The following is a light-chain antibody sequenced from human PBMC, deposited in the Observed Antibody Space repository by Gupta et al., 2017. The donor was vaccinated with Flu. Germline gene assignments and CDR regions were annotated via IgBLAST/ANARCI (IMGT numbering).Light chain of an antibody. CDR1: QASSSY. J-gene: IGKJ4*01. CDR3: QQGETTPLT. V-gene: IGKV1-39*01. Sequence: PSPLSASVGDRVTITWRARQASSSYLDWYQQKPGKAPKLLIYGAPSWESGVTERFSGSGSGTDFTLTINSLEPEDSATYYCQQGETTPLTFGGGTKVEIK. CDR2: GAP.